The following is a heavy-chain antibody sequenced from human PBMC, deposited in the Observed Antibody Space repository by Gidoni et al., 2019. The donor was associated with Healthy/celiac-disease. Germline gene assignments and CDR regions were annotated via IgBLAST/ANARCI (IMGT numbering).Heavy chain of an antibody. J-gene: IGHJ4*02. V-gene: IGHV1-8*01. CDR1: GYTFPSYD. CDR2: MNPNSGNT. Sequence: QVQLVQSGAEVKKPGASVKVSCKASGYTFPSYDINWVRQATGQGLEWMGWMNPNSGNTGYAQKFQGRVTMTRNTSISTAYMELSSLRSEDTAVYYCARGGYYYDSSGYYHFDYWGQGTLVTVSS. D-gene: IGHD3-22*01. CDR3: ARGGYYYDSSGYYHFDY.